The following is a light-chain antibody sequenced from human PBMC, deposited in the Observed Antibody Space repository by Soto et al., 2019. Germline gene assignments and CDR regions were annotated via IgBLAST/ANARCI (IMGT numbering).Light chain of an antibody. V-gene: IGLV2-8*01. CDR2: EVR. CDR1: SSDVGGYNY. CDR3: SSYTGTNNFGV. Sequence: QSVLTQPPSASGSPGQSVTISCTGSSSDVGGYNYVSWYQQHPGKAPKLVIYEVRERPSGVPDRFSGSKSGNTASLTVSGLQAEDEADYYCSSYTGTNNFGVFGPGTKVT. J-gene: IGLJ1*01.